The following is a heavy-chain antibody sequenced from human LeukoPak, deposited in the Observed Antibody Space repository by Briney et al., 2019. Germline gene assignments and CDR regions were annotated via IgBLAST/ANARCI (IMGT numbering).Heavy chain of an antibody. CDR2: IYYSGST. CDR3: ARISSSSGIGAFDI. Sequence: PSETLSLTCTVSGGSISSYYWSWIRQPPGKGLEWIGYIYYSGSTNYNPFLKSRVTISVDTSKNQFSLKLSSVTAADTAVYYCARISSSSGIGAFDIWGQGTMVTVSS. J-gene: IGHJ3*02. D-gene: IGHD6-6*01. V-gene: IGHV4-59*01. CDR1: GGSISSYY.